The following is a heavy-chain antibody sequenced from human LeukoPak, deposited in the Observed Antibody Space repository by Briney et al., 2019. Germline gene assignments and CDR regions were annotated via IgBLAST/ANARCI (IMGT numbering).Heavy chain of an antibody. J-gene: IGHJ5*02. D-gene: IGHD6-19*01. CDR1: EFTFSNYV. V-gene: IGHV3-23*01. CDR2: ISGSGGST. CDR3: AKDVFRRGSVAGWFDP. Sequence: GGSLRLSCVASEFTFSNYVMSWVRQAPGKGLEWVTAISGSGGSTYYADSVKGRFTISRDNSKNTLYLQMNSLRPEDTAIYSCAKDVFRRGSVAGWFDPWGQGTLVTVSS.